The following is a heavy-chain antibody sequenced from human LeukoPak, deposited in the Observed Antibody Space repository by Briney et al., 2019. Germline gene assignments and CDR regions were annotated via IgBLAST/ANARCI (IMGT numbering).Heavy chain of an antibody. Sequence: SETLSLTCTVSGGSISSGSYYWSWIRQPAGKGLEWIGRIYTGGSTNYNPSLKSRVTISVDTSKNQFSLKLSSVTAADTAVYYCARVGRDGYNPHYGGYYFDYWGQGTLVTVSS. J-gene: IGHJ4*02. CDR1: GGSISSGSYY. CDR3: ARVGRDGYNPHYGGYYFDY. V-gene: IGHV4-61*02. CDR2: IYTGGST. D-gene: IGHD5-24*01.